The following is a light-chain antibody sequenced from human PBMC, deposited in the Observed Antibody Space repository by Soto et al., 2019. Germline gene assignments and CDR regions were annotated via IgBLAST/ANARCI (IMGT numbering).Light chain of an antibody. Sequence: QSALTQPASLSGSPGQSITISCTGTSSDVGGYNYVSWYQQHPDKAPKLMIYEVNNRPSGVSNRFSGSKSGNTASLTISGLQTEDEADYFCSSYTTSSTYYLFGTGTKVTVL. CDR3: SSYTTSSTYYL. CDR1: SSDVGGYNY. J-gene: IGLJ1*01. V-gene: IGLV2-14*01. CDR2: EVN.